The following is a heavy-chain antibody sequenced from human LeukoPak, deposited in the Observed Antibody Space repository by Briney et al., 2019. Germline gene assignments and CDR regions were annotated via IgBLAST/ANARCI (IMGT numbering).Heavy chain of an antibody. V-gene: IGHV1-24*01. CDR2: FDPEDGET. CDR1: GYTLTELS. J-gene: IGHJ4*02. D-gene: IGHD1-26*01. Sequence: ASVKVSCKVSGYTLTELSMHWVRQAPGKGLEWMGGFDPEDGETIYAQKFQDRVTMTEDTSTDTAYMELSRLRSDDTAVYYCARGYALYSGRYIDFDYWGQGTLVTVSS. CDR3: ARGYALYSGRYIDFDY.